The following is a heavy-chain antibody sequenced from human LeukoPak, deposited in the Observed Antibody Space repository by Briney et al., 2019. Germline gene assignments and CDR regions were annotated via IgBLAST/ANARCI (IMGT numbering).Heavy chain of an antibody. CDR1: GGSISSYY. CDR3: ARLLRGWSDAFDI. J-gene: IGHJ3*02. V-gene: IGHV4-59*08. Sequence: PSETLSLTSTVSGGSISSYYWSWIRQPPGKGLEWIGYIYYSGGTNYNPSLKSRVTISVDTSKNQFSLKLSSVTAADTAVYYCARLLRGWSDAFDIWGQGTMVTVSS. CDR2: IYYSGGT. D-gene: IGHD6-19*01.